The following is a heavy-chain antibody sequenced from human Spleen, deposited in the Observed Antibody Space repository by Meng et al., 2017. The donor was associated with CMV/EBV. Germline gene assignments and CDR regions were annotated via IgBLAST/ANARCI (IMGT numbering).Heavy chain of an antibody. J-gene: IGHJ5*02. V-gene: IGHV4-34*01. D-gene: IGHD6-6*01. CDR2: INHSGST. CDR3: ARVKSSSRWFDP. Sequence: GSLRLSCAVYGGSFSGYYWSWIRQPPGKGLEWIGEINHSGSTNYNPSLKSRVTISVDTSKNQFSLKLSSVTAADTAVYYCARVKSSSRWFDPWGQGTLVTVSS. CDR1: GGSFSGYY.